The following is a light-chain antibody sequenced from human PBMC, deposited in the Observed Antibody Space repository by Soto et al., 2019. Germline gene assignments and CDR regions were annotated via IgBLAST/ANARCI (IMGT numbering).Light chain of an antibody. J-gene: IGKJ4*01. V-gene: IGKV3D-15*01. CDR1: QSISSN. CDR3: QQYHNCPPLP. CDR2: TAS. Sequence: EMVMTQSPATLSVSPGQSATLSCRASQSISSNLAWYQHKPGQPPRLLIYTASTRATGIPARFSGTGSGTEFTLTISSLQSDDFSFYYGQQYHNCPPLPFGGGIKADI.